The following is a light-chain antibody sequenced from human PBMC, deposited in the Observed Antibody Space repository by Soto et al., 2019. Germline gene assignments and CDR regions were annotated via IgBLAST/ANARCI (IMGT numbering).Light chain of an antibody. CDR1: QSVSSNN. J-gene: IGKJ1*01. V-gene: IGKV3-20*01. CDR2: GAS. Sequence: EFALTQSPGTLSLSPGEIATLSGRTSQSVSSNNLVWYQQKPGQAPRLLIYGASYRAAGIPDRFSGSGSGTDFTLTISRLQPEDFALYYCQQYGSSPWTCGQGTKG. CDR3: QQYGSSPWT.